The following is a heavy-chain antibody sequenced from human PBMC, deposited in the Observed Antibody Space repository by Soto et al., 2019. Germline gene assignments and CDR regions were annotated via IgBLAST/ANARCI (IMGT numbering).Heavy chain of an antibody. Sequence: SETLSLTCTVSGGSISSGDYYWSWIRQPPGKGLEWIGYIYHSGSTYYNPSLKSRVTISVDTSKNQFSLKLSSVTAADTAVYYCARYLVYYYGSGSHYYGMDVWGQGTTVTVSS. CDR1: GGSISSGDYY. V-gene: IGHV4-30-4*02. J-gene: IGHJ6*02. D-gene: IGHD3-10*01. CDR3: ARYLVYYYGSGSHYYGMDV. CDR2: IYHSGST.